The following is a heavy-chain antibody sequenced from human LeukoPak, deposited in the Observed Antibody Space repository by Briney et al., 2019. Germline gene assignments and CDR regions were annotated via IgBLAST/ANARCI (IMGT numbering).Heavy chain of an antibody. V-gene: IGHV3-30*02. CDR1: GFTFSNYA. D-gene: IGHD3-10*01. CDR2: IRYDGINK. J-gene: IGHJ5*02. CDR3: ARANMVRGVGSFFDRNWFDP. Sequence: GGSLRLSCAASGFTFSNYAMHWVRQAPGKGLEWVTFIRYDGINKYYADSVKGRFAISRDNSKNTLYLQMNSLRAEDTAVYYCARANMVRGVGSFFDRNWFDPWGQGTLVTVSS.